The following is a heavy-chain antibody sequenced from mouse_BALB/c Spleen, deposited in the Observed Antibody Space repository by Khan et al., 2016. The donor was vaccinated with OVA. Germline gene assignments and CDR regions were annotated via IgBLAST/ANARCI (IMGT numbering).Heavy chain of an antibody. J-gene: IGHJ4*01. CDR3: ARQPYYHYNVMDY. CDR1: GFSLTNYG. Sequence: QVQLKESGPGLVAPSQSLSITCTISGFSLTNYGVHWVRQPPGKGLEWLVVIWSAGSTTYNSALNSRLTIRQDTSKSQGFLKMNSLQTDDTAMYFCARQPYYHYNVMDYWGQGTSVTVSS. CDR2: IWSAGST. V-gene: IGHV2-6-1*01. D-gene: IGHD2-10*01.